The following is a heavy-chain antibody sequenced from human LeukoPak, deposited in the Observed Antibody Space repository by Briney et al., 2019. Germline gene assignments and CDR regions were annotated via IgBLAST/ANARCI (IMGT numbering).Heavy chain of an antibody. Sequence: GGSLRLSCAASGFTFSSYSMNWVRQAPGKGLEWVSSISSSSSYIYYADSVKGRFTISRDNAKNSLYLQMNSLRAEDTAEYYCARIYCSSTSCYRGTFDYWGQGTLVTVSS. D-gene: IGHD2-2*01. CDR3: ARIYCSSTSCYRGTFDY. J-gene: IGHJ4*02. CDR2: ISSSSSYI. CDR1: GFTFSSYS. V-gene: IGHV3-21*01.